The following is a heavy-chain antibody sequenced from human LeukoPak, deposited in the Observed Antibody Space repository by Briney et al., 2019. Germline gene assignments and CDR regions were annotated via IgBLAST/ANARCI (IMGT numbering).Heavy chain of an antibody. V-gene: IGHV4-4*02. D-gene: IGHD2-15*01. J-gene: IGHJ4*02. CDR1: GGSISSSNW. CDR2: IYHSGST. CDR3: ARARGDSTARFVGSGGSFDY. Sequence: PSGTLSLTCAVSGGSISSSNWWSWVRQPPGKGLEWIGEIYHSGSTNYNPSLKSRVTISVDKSKNQFSLKLSSVTAADTAVYYCARARGDSTARFVGSGGSFDYWGQGTLVTVSS.